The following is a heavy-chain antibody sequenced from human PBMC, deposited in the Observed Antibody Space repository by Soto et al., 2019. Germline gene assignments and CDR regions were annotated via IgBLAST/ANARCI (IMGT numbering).Heavy chain of an antibody. CDR2: ITDGGDET. J-gene: IGHJ4*02. CDR3: AKDAAGRVAARFDH. D-gene: IGHD6-13*01. CDR1: GFSFTNYA. V-gene: IGHV3-23*01. Sequence: EVQLLESRGGLVQPGGSLRLSCAGSGFSFTNYAMSWVRQAPGKGLDWVSAITDGGDETYYSDSVKGRFTISRDNSKNTLFRQMNNLRADDTAIYYCAKDAAGRVAARFDHWGQGSLITVSS.